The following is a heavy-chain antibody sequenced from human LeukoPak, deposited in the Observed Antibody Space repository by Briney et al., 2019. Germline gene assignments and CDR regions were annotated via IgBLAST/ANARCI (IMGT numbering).Heavy chain of an antibody. D-gene: IGHD3-22*01. Sequence: PSETLSLTCTVSGYSISSGYYWGWIRQPPGKGLEWIGSIYHSGSTYYNPSLKSRVTISVDTSKNQFSLKLSSVTAADTAVYYCAGYYYYDSSGYYSHPTFDYWGQGTLVTVSS. CDR3: AGYYYYDSSGYYSHPTFDY. CDR2: IYHSGST. CDR1: GYSISSGYY. V-gene: IGHV4-38-2*02. J-gene: IGHJ4*02.